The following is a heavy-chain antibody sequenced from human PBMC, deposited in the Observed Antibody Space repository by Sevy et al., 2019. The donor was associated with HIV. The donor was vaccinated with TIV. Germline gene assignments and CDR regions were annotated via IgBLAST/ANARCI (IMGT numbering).Heavy chain of an antibody. Sequence: GGSLRLSCAVSGFTFSNYWMHWVRQVPGKGLVWVPRIDRDGNISNYVDSVMGRFTISRDNAKNTLYLQMNNLRVEDTAVYYCARNFWSVGDFWGQGNLVTVSS. CDR1: GFTFSNYW. J-gene: IGHJ4*02. CDR2: IDRDGNIS. D-gene: IGHD3-3*01. CDR3: ARNFWSVGDF. V-gene: IGHV3-74*01.